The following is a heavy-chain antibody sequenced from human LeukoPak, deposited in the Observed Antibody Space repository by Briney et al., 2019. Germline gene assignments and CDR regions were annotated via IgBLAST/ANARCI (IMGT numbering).Heavy chain of an antibody. CDR3: ARRRIVGVPDAFDI. Sequence: SETLSLTCAVYGGSFSGYYWSWIRQPPGKGLEWIGEINHSGSTNYNPSLKSRVTISVDTSKNQFSLKLSSVTAADTAVYYCARRRIVGVPDAFDIWGQGTMVTVSS. V-gene: IGHV4-34*01. CDR1: GGSFSGYY. J-gene: IGHJ3*02. D-gene: IGHD1-26*01. CDR2: INHSGST.